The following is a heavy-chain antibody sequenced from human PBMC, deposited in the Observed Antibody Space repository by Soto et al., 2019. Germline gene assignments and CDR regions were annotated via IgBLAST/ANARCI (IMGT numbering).Heavy chain of an antibody. CDR2: IWYDGSNK. CDR3: AREKDSTMGPSFDS. V-gene: IGHV3-33*08. Sequence: QVQMVESGGGVVQPGKSLRLSCAASGFTFSSYGMHWVRQAPGKGLEWVAVIWYDGSNKDYADSVKGQFTISRDNSKNTLYREINSLRAEDTAVYYCAREKDSTMGPSFDSWGQGTLVTVSS. J-gene: IGHJ4*02. CDR1: GFTFSSYG. D-gene: IGHD5-18*01.